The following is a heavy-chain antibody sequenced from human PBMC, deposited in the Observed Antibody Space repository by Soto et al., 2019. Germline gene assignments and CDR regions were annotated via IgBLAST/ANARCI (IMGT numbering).Heavy chain of an antibody. CDR2: ISSTGST. CDR3: ARDWGYFDWLLSAASAGMAV. J-gene: IGHJ6*02. CDR1: GGSLHTTSYS. Sequence: PSETLSLTCTVSGGSLHTTSYSWGWIRQPPGKGLEWIGSISSTGSTYYSPSLKSRVTISVDTSKSSFSLRLNSVTAADTAVYYCARDWGYFDWLLSAASAGMAVWGQGTTVTVSS. D-gene: IGHD3-9*01. V-gene: IGHV4-39*02.